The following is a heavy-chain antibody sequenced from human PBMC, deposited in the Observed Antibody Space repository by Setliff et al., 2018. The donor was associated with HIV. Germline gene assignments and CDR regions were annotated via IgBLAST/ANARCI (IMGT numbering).Heavy chain of an antibody. CDR3: ARHLRGWLQGDF. CDR1: GYSISSGYY. CDR2: IYHRGNT. D-gene: IGHD5-12*01. Sequence: PSETLSLTCAVPGYSISSGYYWGWIRQPPGKGLEWIGSIYHRGNTYYNPSLKSRVTISFDTSKNQFSLKLSFVTAADTAVYYCARHLRGWLQGDFWGQGTLVTGLL. J-gene: IGHJ4*02. V-gene: IGHV4-38-2*01.